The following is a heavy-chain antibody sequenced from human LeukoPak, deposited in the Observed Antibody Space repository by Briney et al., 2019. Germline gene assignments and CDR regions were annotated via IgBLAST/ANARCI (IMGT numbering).Heavy chain of an antibody. V-gene: IGHV3-23*01. Sequence: GGSLRLTCAASGFTFSSYAMTWIRQAPGKGLEWVSSISGSGGSTYYADSMKGRFTISRDNSRNMLFLQMNSLRADDTAVYYCAKDLVVGALDYWGQGTLVTVSS. J-gene: IGHJ4*02. D-gene: IGHD1-26*01. CDR3: AKDLVVGALDY. CDR1: GFTFSSYA. CDR2: ISGSGGST.